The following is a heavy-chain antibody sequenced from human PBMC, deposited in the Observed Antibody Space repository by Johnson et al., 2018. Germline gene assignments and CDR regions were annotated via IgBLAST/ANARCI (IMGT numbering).Heavy chain of an antibody. D-gene: IGHD6-19*01. CDR2: IGGESVYI. V-gene: IGHV3-21*06. J-gene: IGHJ6*03. CDR1: GFTVRNNY. CDR3: GRGQWRVPGQRYYMGV. Sequence: VQLVQSGGGLVQPGGSLRLSCAASGFTVRNNYMTWVRQAPGKGLEWVSFIGGESVYIQYAEAVRGRFTISRDNAKNSLYLKMSALRVEDTAIYFCGRGQWRVPGQRYYMGVWGKGTTVTVSS.